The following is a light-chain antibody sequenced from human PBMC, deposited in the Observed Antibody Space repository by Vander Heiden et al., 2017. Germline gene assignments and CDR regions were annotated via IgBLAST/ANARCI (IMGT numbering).Light chain of an antibody. CDR1: SLRSYY. J-gene: IGLJ2*01. CDR3: NSRDSSGNHLEV. Sequence: SSELTQDPAVSVALGQTVRITCQGDSLRSYYASWYQQKPGQAPVLVIYGKNNRPSGIPDRFSGSSSGNTASLTITGAQAEDEADDYCNSRDSSGNHLEVFGGGTKLTVL. CDR2: GKN. V-gene: IGLV3-19*01.